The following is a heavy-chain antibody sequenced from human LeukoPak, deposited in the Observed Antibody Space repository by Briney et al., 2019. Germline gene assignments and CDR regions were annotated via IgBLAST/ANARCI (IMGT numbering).Heavy chain of an antibody. Sequence: ASVKVSCKESGGAFGRYAISWVRQAPGQGLEWMGGIIPIFRTPKFAQGFQGRVSITADESTTTVYMELRRLRSEDTAVYYCARGVSLYNWNDDQTQGNYYYYAMDVWGPGTTVTVSS. J-gene: IGHJ6*02. D-gene: IGHD1-1*01. V-gene: IGHV1-69*13. CDR1: GGAFGRYA. CDR2: IIPIFRTP. CDR3: ARGVSLYNWNDDQTQGNYYYYAMDV.